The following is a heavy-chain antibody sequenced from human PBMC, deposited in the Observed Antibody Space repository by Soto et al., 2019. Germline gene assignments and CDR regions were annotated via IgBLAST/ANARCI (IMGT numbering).Heavy chain of an antibody. V-gene: IGHV4-31*03. CDR3: ARDGSYYYYGMDV. J-gene: IGHJ6*02. CDR1: GGSISSGGYY. CDR2: IYYSGST. Sequence: TLSLTCTVSGGSISSGGYYWSWIRQHPGKGLEWIGYIYYSGSTYYNPSLKSRVTISVDTSKNQFSLKLSSVTAADTAVYYCARDGSYYYYGMDVWGQGTTVTVSS. D-gene: IGHD2-2*03.